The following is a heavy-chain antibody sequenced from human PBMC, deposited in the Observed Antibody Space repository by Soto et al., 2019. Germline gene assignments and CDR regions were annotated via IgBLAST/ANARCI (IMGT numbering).Heavy chain of an antibody. D-gene: IGHD4-17*01. CDR3: AKDVVDYAPIDY. Sequence: GGSLRLSCAASGFTFSSYGMHWVRQAPGKGLEWVAVISYDGSNKYYADSVKGRFTISRDNSKNTLYLQMNSLRAEDTAVYYCAKDVVDYAPIDYWGQGTLVTVSS. V-gene: IGHV3-30*18. CDR2: ISYDGSNK. J-gene: IGHJ4*02. CDR1: GFTFSSYG.